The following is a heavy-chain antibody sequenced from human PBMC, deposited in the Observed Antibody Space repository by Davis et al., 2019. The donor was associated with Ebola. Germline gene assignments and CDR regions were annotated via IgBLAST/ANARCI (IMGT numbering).Heavy chain of an antibody. J-gene: IGHJ4*02. D-gene: IGHD5-18*01. CDR3: ARQLWLQHLDY. CDR1: GGSITNTNYY. CDR2: IYYSGCT. Sequence: SETLSLTCTVSGGSITNTNYYWGWIRQPPGKGLEWIGTIYYSGCTYYNPSLKSRVTTSVDTSKNQFSLILSSVTSADTAVYYCARQLWLQHLDYWGQGTLVTVSS. V-gene: IGHV4-39*01.